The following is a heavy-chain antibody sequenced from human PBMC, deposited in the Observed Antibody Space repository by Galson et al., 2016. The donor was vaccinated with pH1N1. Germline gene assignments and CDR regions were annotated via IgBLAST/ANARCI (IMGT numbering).Heavy chain of an antibody. J-gene: IGHJ4*02. V-gene: IGHV3-9*01. D-gene: IGHD3-10*01. CDR1: GYRFEEYA. CDR3: AKDKAGDLDS. CDR2: IYGGSARI. Sequence: SGAEVKKPGESLRLSCAGSGYRFEEYAMHWVRQSPEKGLEWVAGIYGGSARIDYADSVKGRFTISRDDAKKSLFLQMNNLRSEDTALYYCAKDKAGDLDSWGQGTLVTVSS.